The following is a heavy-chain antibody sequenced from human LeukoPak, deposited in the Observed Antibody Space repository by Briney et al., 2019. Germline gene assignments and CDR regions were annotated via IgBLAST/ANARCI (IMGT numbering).Heavy chain of an antibody. CDR1: GGSISSSSYY. V-gene: IGHV4-39*07. D-gene: IGHD3-22*01. J-gene: IGHJ4*02. Sequence: SETLSLTCTVSGGSISSSSYYWGWIRQPPGKGLEWIGSIYYSGSTYYNPSLKSRVTISVDTSKNQFSLKLSSVTAADTAVYYCARDQSWSSGYYYEFGYWGQGTLVTVSS. CDR3: ARDQSWSSGYYYEFGY. CDR2: IYYSGST.